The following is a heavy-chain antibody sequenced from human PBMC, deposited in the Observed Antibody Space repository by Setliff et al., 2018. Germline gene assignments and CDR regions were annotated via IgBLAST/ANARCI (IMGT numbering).Heavy chain of an antibody. CDR1: GFTFSTYR. Sequence: GGPLRLSCAASGFTFSTYRMHWVRQAPGKGLEWVAVIWGDGGTKYHADSVKGRFTISRDNSKNTLYLQMNSLRPEDTAVYYCERTCSGSGCYAGLESWGQGTPVTVSS. CDR2: IWGDGGTK. D-gene: IGHD2-15*01. V-gene: IGHV3-33*08. CDR3: ERTCSGSGCYAGLES. J-gene: IGHJ4*02.